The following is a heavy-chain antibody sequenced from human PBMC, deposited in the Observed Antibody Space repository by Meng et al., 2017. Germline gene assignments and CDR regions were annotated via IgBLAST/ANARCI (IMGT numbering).Heavy chain of an antibody. CDR1: GFTFSSYA. CDR2: ISGSGGST. Sequence: GESLKISCAASGFTFSSYAMSWVRQAPGKGLEWVSAISGSGGSTYYADSVKGRFTISRDNSKNTLYLQMNSLRAEDAAVYYCPARLQLIHYYYYGMDVWGQGTTVTVSS. D-gene: IGHD2-2*01. J-gene: IGHJ6*02. CDR3: PARLQLIHYYYYGMDV. V-gene: IGHV3-23*01.